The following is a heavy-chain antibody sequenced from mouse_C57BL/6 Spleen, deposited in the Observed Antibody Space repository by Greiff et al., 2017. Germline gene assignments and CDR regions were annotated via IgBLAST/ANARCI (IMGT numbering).Heavy chain of an antibody. V-gene: IGHV5-9-1*02. D-gene: IGHD1-1*02. CDR2: ISSGGDYT. CDR3: TRVDYGLYFDY. J-gene: IGHJ2*01. Sequence: DVHLVESGEGLVKPGGSLKLSCAASGFTFSSYAMSWVRQTPEQRLEWVAYISSGGDYTYSADTVKGGLTISRKDATNTLYLQMSSLKSEDTAMYYCTRVDYGLYFDYWGQGTTLTVSS. CDR1: GFTFSSYA.